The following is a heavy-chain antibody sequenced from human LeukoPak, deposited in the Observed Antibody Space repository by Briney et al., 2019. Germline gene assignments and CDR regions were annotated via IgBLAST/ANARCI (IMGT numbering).Heavy chain of an antibody. J-gene: IGHJ4*02. CDR3: ARDKLGLGELSLYDE. Sequence: ASVKVSCKASGYTLTGHSMHWVRQAPGQGLEWMGWMNPNSGSTKYTRKFQGRVTMTRDTSISSAYMELSRLTSDDTAMYYCARDKLGLGELSLYDEWGQGTQVTVSS. CDR2: MNPNSGST. V-gene: IGHV1-2*02. CDR1: GYTLTGHS. D-gene: IGHD3-16*02.